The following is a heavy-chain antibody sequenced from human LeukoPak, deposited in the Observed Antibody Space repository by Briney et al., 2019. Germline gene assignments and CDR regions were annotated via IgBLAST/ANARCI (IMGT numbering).Heavy chain of an antibody. V-gene: IGHV3-9*01. CDR3: AKFSLNSGP. Sequence: GGSLRLSCAASGFTFDDYAMHWVRHAPGKGLEWVSGISWNSGSIGYADSVKGRFTISRDNAKNSLYLQMNSLRAEDTALYYCAKFSLNSGPWGQGTLVTVSS. J-gene: IGHJ5*02. CDR2: ISWNSGSI. CDR1: GFTFDDYA.